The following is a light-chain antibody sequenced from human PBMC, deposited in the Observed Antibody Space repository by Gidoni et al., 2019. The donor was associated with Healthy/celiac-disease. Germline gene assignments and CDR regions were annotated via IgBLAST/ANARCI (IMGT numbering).Light chain of an antibody. V-gene: IGKV3-11*01. CDR1: KSGSSY. J-gene: IGKJ1*01. Sequence: PATLSLSPGERAPPSGAARKSGSSYVGWYQKKPGEPPRLINDDASNRATGIPGRCSGSGSGTYFTIISSRLEEEDVADYYWQQRSNWPWTFGQGTKVEIK. CDR2: DAS. CDR3: QQRSNWPWT.